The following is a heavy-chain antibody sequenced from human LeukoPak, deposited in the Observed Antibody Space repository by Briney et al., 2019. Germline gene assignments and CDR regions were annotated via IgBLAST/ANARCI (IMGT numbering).Heavy chain of an antibody. Sequence: SQTLSLTCAISGDSFSSNSAAWNWIRQSPSRGLKWLGSTYYRSKWYNDYAVSVKSRITINPDTSKNQFSLQLNSVTPEDTAVYYCARDSLAVNSSSWSPFDYWGQGTLVTVSS. J-gene: IGHJ4*02. CDR1: GDSFSSNSAA. CDR2: TYYRSKWYN. CDR3: ARDSLAVNSSSWSPFDY. D-gene: IGHD6-13*01. V-gene: IGHV6-1*01.